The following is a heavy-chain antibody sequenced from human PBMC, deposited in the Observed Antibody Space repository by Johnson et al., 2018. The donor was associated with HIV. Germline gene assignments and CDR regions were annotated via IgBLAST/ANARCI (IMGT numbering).Heavy chain of an antibody. Sequence: DVQVVESGGGVVRPGGSLRLSCAASGFTFDDYGINWVRQAPGKGLEWVSGITWNGGSTGYADSVKGRFTMSRDNAKHSLYLQMNSLRGEDTALYFGAGGGCWVDGSCRHVNAFDIWGQGTMVTVSS. CDR2: ITWNGGST. CDR3: AGGGCWVDGSCRHVNAFDI. J-gene: IGHJ3*02. D-gene: IGHD2-15*01. CDR1: GFTFDDYG. V-gene: IGHV3-20*04.